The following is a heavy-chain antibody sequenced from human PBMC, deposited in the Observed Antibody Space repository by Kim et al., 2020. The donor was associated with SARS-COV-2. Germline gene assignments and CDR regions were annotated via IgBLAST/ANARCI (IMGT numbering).Heavy chain of an antibody. V-gene: IGHV4-31*03. CDR3: ARALGYGSGSLLYYYYGMDV. CDR1: GGSISSGGYY. Sequence: SETLSLTCTVSGGSISSGGYYWSWIRQHPGKGLEWIGYIYYSGSTYYNPSLKSRVTISVDTSKNQFSLKLSSVTAADTAVYYCARALGYGSGSLLYYYYGMDVWGQGTTVTVSS. CDR2: IYYSGST. D-gene: IGHD3-10*01. J-gene: IGHJ6*02.